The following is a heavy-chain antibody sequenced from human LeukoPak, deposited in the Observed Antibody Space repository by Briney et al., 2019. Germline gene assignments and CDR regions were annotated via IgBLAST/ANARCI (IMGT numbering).Heavy chain of an antibody. J-gene: IGHJ3*01. CDR2: IVPILGIA. D-gene: IGHD5-18*01. CDR3: ARDQGDNSYGYYAIWYAFDV. Sequence: SVTVSCKASGGTFNNYAISWVRQAPGQGLEWMGRIVPILGIANYAQEFQGRLIITADKATSSAYMELSSLRSEDTAVYYCARDQGDNSYGYYAIWYAFDVWGQGTMVTVSS. V-gene: IGHV1-69*04. CDR1: GGTFNNYA.